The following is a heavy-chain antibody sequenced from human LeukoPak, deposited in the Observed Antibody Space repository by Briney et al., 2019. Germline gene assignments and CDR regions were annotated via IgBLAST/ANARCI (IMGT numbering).Heavy chain of an antibody. Sequence: PGGSLRLSCVASGFTVSSNYMSWVRQAPGKGLEWVSVIYGADSTYYADSVKGRFTISRHNSKNTLYLQMNSLRTEDTAVYYCARAYSGWSDYWGQGTLVTVSS. J-gene: IGHJ4*02. CDR2: IYGADST. V-gene: IGHV3-53*04. CDR3: ARAYSGWSDY. D-gene: IGHD6-19*01. CDR1: GFTVSSNY.